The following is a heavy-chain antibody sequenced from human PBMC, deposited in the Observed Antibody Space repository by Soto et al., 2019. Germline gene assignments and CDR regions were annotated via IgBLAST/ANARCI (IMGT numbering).Heavy chain of an antibody. CDR3: ARHDEADGDADYFQH. Sequence: SETLSLTCTVSGGSISSSSYYWGWIRQPPGKGLEWIGSIYYSGSTYYNPSLKSRVTISVDTSKNQFSLKLSSVTAADTAVYYCARHDEADGDADYFQHWGQGTLVTVSS. D-gene: IGHD6-13*01. J-gene: IGHJ1*01. CDR2: IYYSGST. CDR1: GGSISSSSYY. V-gene: IGHV4-39*01.